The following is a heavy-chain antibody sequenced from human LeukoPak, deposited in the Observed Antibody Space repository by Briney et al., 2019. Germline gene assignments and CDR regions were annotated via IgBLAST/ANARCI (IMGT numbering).Heavy chain of an antibody. CDR1: GYTFTSYD. CDR3: AVPAAMSYYYCGMDV. CDR2: MNPNSGNT. V-gene: IGHV1-8*01. D-gene: IGHD2-2*01. J-gene: IGHJ6*02. Sequence: ASVKVSCKASGYTFTSYDINWVRQATGQGLEWMGWMNPNSGNTGYAQKFQGRVTMTRNTSISTAYMELSSLRSEDTAVYYCAVPAAMSYYYCGMDVWGQGTTVTVSS.